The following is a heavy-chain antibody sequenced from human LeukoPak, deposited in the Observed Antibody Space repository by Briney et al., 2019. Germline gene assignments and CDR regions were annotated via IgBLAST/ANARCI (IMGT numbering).Heavy chain of an antibody. J-gene: IGHJ4*02. CDR3: AKAAVYSNRWTPFDD. D-gene: IGHD2/OR15-2a*01. CDR2: LAGDGVNI. Sequence: PGRSLRLSCAASGLTFSIYGMHWVRQAPGKGLEWVALLAGDGVNIFYADSVKGRFTISRDNSKNTLYLQMNSLRPEDTAAYYCAKAAVYSNRWTPFDDWGQGTLVTVSS. V-gene: IGHV3-30*18. CDR1: GLTFSIYG.